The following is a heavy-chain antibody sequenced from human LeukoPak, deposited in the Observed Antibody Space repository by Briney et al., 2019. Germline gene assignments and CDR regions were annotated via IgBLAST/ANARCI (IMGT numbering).Heavy chain of an antibody. V-gene: IGHV1-18*01. CDR1: GYTFTTYS. D-gene: IGHD2-2*01. J-gene: IGHJ1*01. CDR3: ATATQPRGYFLH. Sequence: ASVKVSCKASGYTFTTYSLAWVRQAPGQSLEWMGWISVNNGGTNYAQSFQDRVTLSRDTSTNTAYLELRSLRSDDTAIIYCATATQPRGYFLHWGQGTLVTVSS. CDR2: ISVNNGGT.